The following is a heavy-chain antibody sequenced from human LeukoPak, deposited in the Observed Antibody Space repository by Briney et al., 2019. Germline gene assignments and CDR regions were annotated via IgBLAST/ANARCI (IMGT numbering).Heavy chain of an antibody. D-gene: IGHD4-17*01. J-gene: IGHJ4*02. CDR3: TTGNYGDYTIH. CDR1: GFSFINAW. Sequence: GGSLRLSCVASGFSFINAWMSWVRQAPGGGREWVSRIKSNTGGGTTDYAAPAKGRFTITRTDSKNTLYLKMNSLKTEDTAVYYCTTGNYGDYTIHWGQGTLVTVSS. V-gene: IGHV3-15*01. CDR2: IKSNTGGGTT.